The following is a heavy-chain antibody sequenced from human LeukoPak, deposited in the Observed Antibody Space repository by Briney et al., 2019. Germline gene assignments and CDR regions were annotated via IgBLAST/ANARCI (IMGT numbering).Heavy chain of an antibody. CDR2: IYTSGST. J-gene: IGHJ4*02. CDR3: ARVGGDYEELDY. CDR1: GGSISSYY. D-gene: IGHD4-17*01. V-gene: IGHV4-4*07. Sequence: SETLSLTCTVSGGSISSYYWSWIRQPAGRGLEWIGRIYTSGSTNYNPSLKSRVTVSVDTSQNQFSLKLSSVTAADTAVYYCARVGGDYEELDYWGQGTLVTVSS.